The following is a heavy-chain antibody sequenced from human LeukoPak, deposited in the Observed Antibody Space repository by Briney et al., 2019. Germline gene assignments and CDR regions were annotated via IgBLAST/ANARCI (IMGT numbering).Heavy chain of an antibody. J-gene: IGHJ6*02. V-gene: IGHV1-2*02. Sequence: ASVKVSFKSSGYTFTGYYMHWVRHAPGQGLEWMGWINPNSSGTNYAQKFQGKVTMTRDTSISTAYMELSRLGSDDTAVYYCLRRGSEADYGMDVWGQGTTVTVSS. CDR3: LRRGSEADYGMDV. CDR1: GYTFTGYY. CDR2: INPNSSGT. D-gene: IGHD3-10*01.